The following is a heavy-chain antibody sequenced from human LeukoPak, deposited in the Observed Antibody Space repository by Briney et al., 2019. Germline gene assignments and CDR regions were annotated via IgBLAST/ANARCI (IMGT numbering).Heavy chain of an antibody. CDR2: IYTSGSA. CDR3: AREGYYDSSGYTPPWYFDL. D-gene: IGHD3-22*01. J-gene: IGHJ2*01. Sequence: PSETLSLTCTVSGGSISSYYWSWIRQPAGKGLEWIGRIYTSGSANYNPSLKSRVTMSVDTSKNQFFLKLSSVTAADTAVYYCAREGYYDSSGYTPPWYFDLWGRGTLVTVSS. V-gene: IGHV4-4*07. CDR1: GGSISSYY.